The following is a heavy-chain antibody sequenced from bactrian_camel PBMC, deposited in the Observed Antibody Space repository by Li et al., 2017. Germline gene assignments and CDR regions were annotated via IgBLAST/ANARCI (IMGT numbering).Heavy chain of an antibody. D-gene: IGHD6*01. CDR3: AADVGSMSGNCQPNY. CDR1: GTIASSLC. J-gene: IGHJ4*01. CDR2: IFTVNDLT. Sequence: HVQLVESGGGSVQAGGSLRLSCAVSGTIASSLCMGWFRQAPAKEREGVAVIFTVNDLTSYADSVKGRFTISRDDAKNTMYLQMNNLQPEDTAMYYCAADVGSMSGNCQPNYWGQGTQVTVTS. V-gene: IGHV3S54*01.